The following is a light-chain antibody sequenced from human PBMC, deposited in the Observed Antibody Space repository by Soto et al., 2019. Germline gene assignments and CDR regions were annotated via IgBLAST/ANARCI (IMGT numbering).Light chain of an antibody. J-gene: IGKJ4*01. V-gene: IGKV3-15*01. Sequence: EIVMTQSPATLSVSPRERATLSCRASQSVSSNLAWYQQKPGQAPRLLIYGASTRATGIPARFSGSGSGTEFTLTISSLQSEDFAFYYCQQYNNWLRTFGGGTKVEIK. CDR1: QSVSSN. CDR2: GAS. CDR3: QQYNNWLRT.